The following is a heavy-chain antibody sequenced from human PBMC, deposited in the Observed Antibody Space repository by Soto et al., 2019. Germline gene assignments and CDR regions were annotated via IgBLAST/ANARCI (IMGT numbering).Heavy chain of an antibody. CDR3: AKYLGFLEWFPRLPDHYYYGMDV. D-gene: IGHD3-3*01. CDR1: GFTFSSYA. Sequence: GGSLRLSCAASGFTFSSYAMSWVRQAPGKGLEWVSAISGSGGSTYYADSVKGRFTISRDNSKNTLYLQMNSLRAEDTAVYYCAKYLGFLEWFPRLPDHYYYGMDVWGQGTTVTVSS. CDR2: ISGSGGST. J-gene: IGHJ6*02. V-gene: IGHV3-23*01.